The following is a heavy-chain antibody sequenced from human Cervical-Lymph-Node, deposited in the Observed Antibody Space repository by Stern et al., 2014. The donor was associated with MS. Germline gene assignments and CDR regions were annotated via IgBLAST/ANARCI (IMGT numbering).Heavy chain of an antibody. V-gene: IGHV1-69*01. CDR3: ASTSHYYGSGPYGMDV. J-gene: IGHJ6*02. CDR1: VGPFSSYA. D-gene: IGHD3-10*01. CDR2: IIPIFGTA. Sequence: VQLVESGAEVKKPGSSVKVSCKASVGPFSSYAISWVRQAPGQGLAWMGGIIPIFGTANYAQKFKGRVTITADESTSTAYMELSSLRSEDTAVYYCASTSHYYGSGPYGMDVWGQGTTVTVSS.